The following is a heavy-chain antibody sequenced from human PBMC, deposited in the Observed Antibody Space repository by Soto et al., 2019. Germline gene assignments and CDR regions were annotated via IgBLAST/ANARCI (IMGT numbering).Heavy chain of an antibody. CDR2: IIPIFGTA. Sequence: GASLKVSCKACGCTFSSYTISWVRQARGQGREWMGGIIPIFGTANYAQKFQGRVTITADESTSTAYMELSSLRSEDTAVYYCARGGVDYDFWSATNYFQYWGQATLVTVS. CDR3: ARGGVDYDFWSATNYFQY. D-gene: IGHD3-3*01. CDR1: GCTFSSYT. V-gene: IGHV1-69*13. J-gene: IGHJ4*02.